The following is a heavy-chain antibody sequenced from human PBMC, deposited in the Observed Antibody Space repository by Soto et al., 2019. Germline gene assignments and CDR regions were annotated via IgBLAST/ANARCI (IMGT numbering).Heavy chain of an antibody. CDR3: AGSGDNYNRLDY. CDR2: SSNSGTFS. Sequence: GWSLRLSCEGSGFTFIDYYISWIRQAPGKGLEWISYSSNSGTFSRYADSVKGRFSISRDNTKNLLYLQMNSLRAEDTAVYYCAGSGDNYNRLDYWGQGTPVT. V-gene: IGHV3-11*06. CDR1: GFTFIDYY. J-gene: IGHJ4*02. D-gene: IGHD1-1*01.